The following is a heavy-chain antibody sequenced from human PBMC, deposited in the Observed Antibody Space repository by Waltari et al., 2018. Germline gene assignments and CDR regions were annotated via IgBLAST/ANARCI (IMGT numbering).Heavy chain of an antibody. Sequence: QVQLVQSGAEAKKPGSSVRVSCRAAGGTFTSDSVNWVRQAPGKGLEWMGRIMPDISETKYAVKCQGRITITADKSTCTVYMELSSLRSDDTAVYYCAGGDGGYYYYKMDVWGQGTTVTVSS. D-gene: IGHD3-10*01. J-gene: IGHJ6*03. CDR1: GGTFTSDS. CDR3: AGGDGGYYYYKMDV. CDR2: IMPDISET. V-gene: IGHV1-69*02.